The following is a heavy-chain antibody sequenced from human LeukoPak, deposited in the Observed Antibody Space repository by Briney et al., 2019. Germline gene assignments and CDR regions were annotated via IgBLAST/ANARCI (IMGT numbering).Heavy chain of an antibody. CDR2: ISGGGGST. D-gene: IGHD1-26*01. V-gene: IGHV3-23*01. CDR1: GFTFTSYS. Sequence: PGGSLRLSCAASGFTFTSYSMNWVRRAPGKGLEWVSTISGGGGSTYYADSVKGRFTISRDNSKNTLYLQVNSLRAEDTAVYHCAKGGKWDITPFDYWGQGTLVTVSS. CDR3: AKGGKWDITPFDY. J-gene: IGHJ4*02.